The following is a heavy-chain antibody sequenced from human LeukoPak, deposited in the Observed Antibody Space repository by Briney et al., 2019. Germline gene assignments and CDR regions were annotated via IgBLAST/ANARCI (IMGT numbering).Heavy chain of an antibody. CDR2: INSDGSST. CDR1: GFTFSSYW. J-gene: IGHJ5*02. V-gene: IGHV3-74*01. CDR3: ARVSSGWNWFDP. Sequence: GGSLRLSCAASGFTFSSYWMHWVRQAPGKGLVWVSRINSDGSSTSYADSVKGRFTISRDNAKNTLYLQMNSLRAEDTAVYYCARVSSGWNWFDPWGQGTLVTVSS. D-gene: IGHD6-19*01.